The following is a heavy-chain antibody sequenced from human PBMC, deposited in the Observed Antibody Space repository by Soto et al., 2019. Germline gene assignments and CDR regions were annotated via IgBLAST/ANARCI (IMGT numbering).Heavy chain of an antibody. CDR3: AKGVRAAADY. D-gene: IGHD6-13*01. CDR1: GFTFSSYA. Sequence: GESLKISCAASGFTFSSYAMSWVRQAPGKGLEWVSAISGSGGSTYYADSVKGWFTISRDNSKNTLYLQMNSLRAEDTAVYYCAKGVRAAADYWGQGTLVTVSS. J-gene: IGHJ4*02. CDR2: ISGSGGST. V-gene: IGHV3-23*01.